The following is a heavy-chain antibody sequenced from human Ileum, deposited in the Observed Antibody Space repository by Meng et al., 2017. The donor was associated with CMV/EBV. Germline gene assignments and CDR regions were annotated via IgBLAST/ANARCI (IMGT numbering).Heavy chain of an antibody. V-gene: IGHV1-18*01. J-gene: IGHJ5*02. CDR2: IKGYNGVG. Sequence: GELVKSGDEVKDPGASVQVSWKVYGYSFTDYGFSWLRPGPGPGVEWIGWIKGYNGVGKYAPKLQRRVSMTTDMYTRTANMELRSLRSDDTAIYYWGGDYGSGSEAPYHWEQGTLVTVSS. CDR1: GYSFTDYG. D-gene: IGHD3-10*01. CDR3: GGDYGSGSEAPYH.